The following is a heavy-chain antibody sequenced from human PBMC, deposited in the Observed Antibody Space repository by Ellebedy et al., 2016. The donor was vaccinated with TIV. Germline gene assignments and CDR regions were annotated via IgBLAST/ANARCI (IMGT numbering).Heavy chain of an antibody. Sequence: PGGSLRLSCAASGVTFRSYEMFWVRQAPGKGLECVSYITSSGGTVDYADSVKGRFTISRDNARMSLFLQMNSLRAEDTAVYYCASRAYGDNVRSWGQGTLVTVSS. J-gene: IGHJ5*02. CDR3: ASRAYGDNVRS. D-gene: IGHD4-17*01. CDR2: ITSSGGTV. CDR1: GVTFRSYE. V-gene: IGHV3-48*03.